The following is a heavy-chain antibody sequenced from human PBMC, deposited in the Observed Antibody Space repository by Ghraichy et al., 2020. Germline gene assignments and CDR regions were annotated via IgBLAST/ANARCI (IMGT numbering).Heavy chain of an antibody. D-gene: IGHD3-10*01. CDR3: ARGGSGSYPRDDAFGN. V-gene: IGHV3-21*01. CDR1: GFTFSSYT. Sequence: GESLNISCAASGFTFSSYTMTLVRQAPGKGLEWVSSISSSGTYVYYGDSVKGRFTISRDNAKQSLFLQMNTLRAEDTAVYYCARGGSGSYPRDDAFGNWGQGTMVTLSP. CDR2: ISSSGTYV. J-gene: IGHJ3*02.